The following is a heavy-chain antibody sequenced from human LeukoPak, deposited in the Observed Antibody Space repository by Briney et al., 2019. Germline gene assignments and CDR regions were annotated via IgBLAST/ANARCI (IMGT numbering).Heavy chain of an antibody. CDR3: ARGSEQWLVIWDAFDI. CDR1: VGTFSSYA. J-gene: IGHJ3*02. Sequence: ASVKVSCKASVGTFSSYAISWVRQAPGQALEWMGGIIPIFGTANYAQKFQGRVTITADKSTSTAYMELSSLRSEDTAVYYCARGSEQWLVIWDAFDIWGQGTMVTVSS. V-gene: IGHV1-69*06. D-gene: IGHD6-19*01. CDR2: IIPIFGTA.